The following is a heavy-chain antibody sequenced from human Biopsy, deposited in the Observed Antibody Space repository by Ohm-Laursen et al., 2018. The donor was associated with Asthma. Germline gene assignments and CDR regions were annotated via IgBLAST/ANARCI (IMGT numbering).Heavy chain of an antibody. Sequence: SLRLSCAAPGFTFSSYSMNWVRQAPGKGLEWVSYISSSSSTIYYADSVKGRFTISRGNAKNSLYLQMNSLRDEDTAVYYCARFKRGYSYGYAGVFDYWGQGTLVTVSS. CDR3: ARFKRGYSYGYAGVFDY. D-gene: IGHD5-18*01. J-gene: IGHJ4*02. V-gene: IGHV3-48*02. CDR1: GFTFSSYS. CDR2: ISSSSSTI.